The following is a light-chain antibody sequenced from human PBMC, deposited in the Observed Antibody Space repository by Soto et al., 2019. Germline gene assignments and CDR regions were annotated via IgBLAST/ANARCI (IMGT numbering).Light chain of an antibody. CDR3: QQRSDWPWT. V-gene: IGKV3-11*01. J-gene: IGKJ1*01. Sequence: EIVLTQSPATLSLSPGERATLSCRASQSIGLAIAWYQHKPGQAPRLLIFDASQRATGIPARFRGSGSGTDFTLSISSLEPEDFAVYYCQQRSDWPWTFGQGTKVEIK. CDR1: QSIGLA. CDR2: DAS.